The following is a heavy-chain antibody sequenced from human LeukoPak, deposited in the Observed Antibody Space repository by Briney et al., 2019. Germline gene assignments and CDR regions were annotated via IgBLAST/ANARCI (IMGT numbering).Heavy chain of an antibody. V-gene: IGHV4-39*07. D-gene: IGHD5-18*01. CDR3: ARVSGYSYGGNDY. Sequence: SETLSLTCTVSGGSISSRNYYWCWIRQPPGKGQEWIGEINHSGSTYYNPSLKSRVTISVDTSKNQFSLKLDSVTAADTAVYYCARVSGYSYGGNDYWGQGTLVTVSS. CDR2: INHSGST. CDR1: GGSISSRNYY. J-gene: IGHJ4*02.